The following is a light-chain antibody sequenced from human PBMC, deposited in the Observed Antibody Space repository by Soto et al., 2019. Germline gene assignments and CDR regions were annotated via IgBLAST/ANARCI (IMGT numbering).Light chain of an antibody. V-gene: IGLV2-8*01. CDR3: SSYAGSNNRVL. CDR2: EVS. Sequence: QSALTQPPSASGSPGQSVTISCTGTSSDVGGYNYVSWYHQHPGKAPKLMIYEVSKRPSGVPDRFSGSKSGNTASLTVSGLQAEDEADYYCSSYAGSNNRVLFGGGTKVTVL. J-gene: IGLJ2*01. CDR1: SSDVGGYNY.